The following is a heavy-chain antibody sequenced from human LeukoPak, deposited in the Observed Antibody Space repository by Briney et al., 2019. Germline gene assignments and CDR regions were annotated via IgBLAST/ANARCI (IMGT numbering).Heavy chain of an antibody. V-gene: IGHV4-61*01. CDR1: GGSISSGSYY. Sequence: PSETLSLTCTVSGGSISSGSYYWSWIRQPPGKGLEWIGYIYYSGSTNYNPSLKSRVTISVDTSKNQFSLKLSSVTAADTAVYYCASRLDSSSWYGDYYYMDVWGKGTTVTISS. D-gene: IGHD6-13*01. CDR2: IYYSGST. J-gene: IGHJ6*03. CDR3: ASRLDSSSWYGDYYYMDV.